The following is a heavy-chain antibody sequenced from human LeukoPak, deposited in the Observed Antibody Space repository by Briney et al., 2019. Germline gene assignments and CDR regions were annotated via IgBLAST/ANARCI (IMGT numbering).Heavy chain of an antibody. J-gene: IGHJ4*02. V-gene: IGHV4-59*01. D-gene: IGHD4-23*01. Sequence: SETLSLTCTVSGGSLSSYYWSWLRQPPGKGLAWIGYIYYSWCTNYNPSLKGPVTISVDTSKNQFSLKLSSATAADTDVYYCATYGGNPFDYWGQGTLVTVSS. CDR2: IYYSWCT. CDR1: GGSLSSYY. CDR3: ATYGGNPFDY.